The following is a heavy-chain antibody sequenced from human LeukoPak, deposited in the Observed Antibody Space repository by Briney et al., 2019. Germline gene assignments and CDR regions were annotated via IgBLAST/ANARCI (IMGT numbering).Heavy chain of an antibody. CDR3: ANQWFGFDAFDI. D-gene: IGHD3-10*01. CDR1: GFTFSSYA. Sequence: GGSLRLSCAASGFTFSSYAMSWVRQAPGKGLEWVSAISGSGGSTYYADSVKGRFTISRDNSKNTLYLQMNSLRAEDTAVYYCANQWFGFDAFDIWGQGTMVTVSS. CDR2: ISGSGGST. J-gene: IGHJ3*02. V-gene: IGHV3-23*01.